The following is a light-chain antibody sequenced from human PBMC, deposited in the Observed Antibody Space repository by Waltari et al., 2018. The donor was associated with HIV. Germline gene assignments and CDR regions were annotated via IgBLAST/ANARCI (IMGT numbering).Light chain of an antibody. CDR3: AAWDDSLSGRV. V-gene: IGLV1-40*01. Sequence: QSVLTQPPSVSGAPGQRVTISCTGSSSNIGAGYHVHWYQQLPGTAPKLLIYGNSNRPSGVPDRFSGSKSGTSASLAITGLQAEDEADYYCAAWDDSLSGRVFGGGTKLTVL. J-gene: IGLJ3*02. CDR2: GNS. CDR1: SSNIGAGYH.